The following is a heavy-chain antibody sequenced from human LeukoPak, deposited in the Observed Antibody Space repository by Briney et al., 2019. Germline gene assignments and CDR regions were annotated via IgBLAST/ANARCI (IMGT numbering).Heavy chain of an antibody. V-gene: IGHV4-39*01. J-gene: IGHJ4*02. CDR3: ARTYCRGGSCHFDY. CDR1: GDSISSSSYY. D-gene: IGHD2-15*01. CDR2: IYSSGST. Sequence: SETLSLTCTVSGDSISSSSYYWGWIRQPPGKGLEWIGAIYSSGSTYYNPSLKSRVTISVDTSKNQFSLRLSSVTAADTAVYYCARTYCRGGSCHFDYWGQGTLVTVSS.